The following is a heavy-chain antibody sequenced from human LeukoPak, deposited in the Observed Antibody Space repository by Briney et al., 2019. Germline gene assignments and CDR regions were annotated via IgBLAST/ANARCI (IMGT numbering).Heavy chain of an antibody. CDR1: GYTLTDYY. J-gene: IGHJ4*02. D-gene: IGHD2-21*01. CDR2: VDPEDGET. CDR3: ATGPGAYCGGDCYSTLDY. V-gene: IGHV1-69-2*01. Sequence: ASVKVSXKVSGYTLTDYYMHWVQQAPGKGLEWMGLVDPEDGETIYAEKFQGRVTITADTSTDTAYMELSSLRSEDTAVYYCATGPGAYCGGDCYSTLDYWGQGTLVTVSS.